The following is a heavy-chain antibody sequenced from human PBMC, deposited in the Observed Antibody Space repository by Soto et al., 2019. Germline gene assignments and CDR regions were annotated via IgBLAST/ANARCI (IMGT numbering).Heavy chain of an antibody. V-gene: IGHV5-10-1*01. D-gene: IGHD3-10*01. Sequence: GESQKISCKGSGESFTIYWISGVRQMPGKGLEWMGRIDPSDSYTNYSPSFQGHVTISADKSISTAYLQWSSLKASDTAMYYCARLRGGYFYFQHWGQGTLVTVSS. CDR3: ARLRGGYFYFQH. CDR2: IDPSDSYT. CDR1: GESFTIYW. J-gene: IGHJ1*01.